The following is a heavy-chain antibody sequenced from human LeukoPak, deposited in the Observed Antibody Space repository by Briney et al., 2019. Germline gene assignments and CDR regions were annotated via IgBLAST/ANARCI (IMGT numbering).Heavy chain of an antibody. CDR2: ISWNSGSI. V-gene: IGHV3-9*01. CDR3: AKDQAFSGSYRYFDY. J-gene: IGHJ4*02. Sequence: GRSLRLSCAASGFTFYDYAMHWVRHAPGKGLEWVSGISWNSGSIVYADSVKGRFTISRDNAKNSLYLQMNSLRAEDTALYYCAKDQAFSGSYRYFDYWGQGTLVTVSS. D-gene: IGHD1-26*01. CDR1: GFTFYDYA.